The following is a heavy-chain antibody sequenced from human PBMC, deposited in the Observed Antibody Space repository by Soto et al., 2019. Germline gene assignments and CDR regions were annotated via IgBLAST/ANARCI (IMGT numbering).Heavy chain of an antibody. V-gene: IGHV1-3*01. J-gene: IGHJ4*02. CDR1: GYTFTSYA. D-gene: IGHD6-19*01. CDR3: ATSSSSWTNIAVAGIDY. Sequence: ASVKVSCKASGYTFTSYAMHWVRQAPGQRLEWMGWINAGNGNTKYSQKFQGRVTITRDTSASTAYMELSSLRSEDTAVYYCATSSSSWTNIAVAGIDYWGQGTLVTVSS. CDR2: INAGNGNT.